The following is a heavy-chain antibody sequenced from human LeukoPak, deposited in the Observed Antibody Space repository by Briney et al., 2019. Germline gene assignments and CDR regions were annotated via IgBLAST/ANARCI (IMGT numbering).Heavy chain of an antibody. Sequence: GGSLRLSCEASGFTFNNARMNWVRQAPGMGPEWVGRIYSKTEGETTEYAAPVKGRFTISRDDSKNMLYLQMNSLKTEDTAVYSCSTADYPLYDYWGQGTLVTVSS. J-gene: IGHJ4*02. V-gene: IGHV3-15*07. CDR3: STADYPLYDY. CDR1: GFTFNNAR. CDR2: IYSKTEGETT. D-gene: IGHD4/OR15-4a*01.